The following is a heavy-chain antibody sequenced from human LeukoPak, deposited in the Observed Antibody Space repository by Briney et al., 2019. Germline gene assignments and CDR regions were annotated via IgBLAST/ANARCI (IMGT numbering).Heavy chain of an antibody. CDR3: IRDEALWRLNY. D-gene: IGHD2-21*01. CDR2: IDEGGSNA. J-gene: IGHJ4*02. V-gene: IGHV3-74*03. CDR1: GFTFSNHW. Sequence: GGSLRLSCAASGFTFSNHWMHWVRQAPGKGLVWVSRIDEGGSNAMYPDSVKGRFSISKDNAKNTVNLQMNSLRAEDTGVYYCIRDEALWRLNYWGQGTLVTVSS.